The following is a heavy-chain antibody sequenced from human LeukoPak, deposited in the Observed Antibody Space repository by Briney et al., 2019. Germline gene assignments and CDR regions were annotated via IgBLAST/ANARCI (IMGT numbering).Heavy chain of an antibody. J-gene: IGHJ3*02. V-gene: IGHV1-69*04. D-gene: IGHD6-19*01. Sequence: SVKVSCKASGGTFSSYAISWVRQAPGQGLEWMGRIIPILGIANYAQKFQGRGTITAEKSKSTAYMELSSLRSEDTAVYYCARVGRRSGWQTQNDAFDIWGQGTMVTVSS. CDR3: ARVGRRSGWQTQNDAFDI. CDR1: GGTFSSYA. CDR2: IIPILGIA.